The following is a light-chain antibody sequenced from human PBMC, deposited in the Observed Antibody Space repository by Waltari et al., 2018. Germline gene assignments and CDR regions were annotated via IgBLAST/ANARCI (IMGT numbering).Light chain of an antibody. CDR3: QQYGISYA. CDR2: GAS. CDR1: QSVFSNY. J-gene: IGKJ2*01. Sequence: ENVLTQSPGTLSLSPGERATLSCRASQSVFSNYLAWYQQKPGQAPRVLIYGASSRAPGIPDRFSGSGSGTDFTLTISRLEPEDFAVYYCQQYGISYAFGQGTRLEIK. V-gene: IGKV3-20*01.